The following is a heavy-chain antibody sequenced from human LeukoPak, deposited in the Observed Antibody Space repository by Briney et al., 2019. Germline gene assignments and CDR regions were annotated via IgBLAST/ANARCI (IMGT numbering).Heavy chain of an antibody. J-gene: IGHJ4*02. CDR2: INPNSGGT. CDR1: GYTFTGYY. CDR3: AREVGVRYFDY. D-gene: IGHD3-3*01. Sequence: ASVKVSCKASGYTFTGYYMHWVRQAPGQGLEWMGRINPNSGGTNYAQKFQGRVTMTRDTSISTAYMELSSLRSEDTAVYYCAREVGVRYFDYWGQGTLVTVSS. V-gene: IGHV1-2*06.